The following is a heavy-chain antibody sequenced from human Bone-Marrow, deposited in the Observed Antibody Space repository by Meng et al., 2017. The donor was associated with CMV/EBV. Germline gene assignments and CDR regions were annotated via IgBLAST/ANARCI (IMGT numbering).Heavy chain of an antibody. D-gene: IGHD3-9*01. CDR3: ARRPIHDLLTGLDY. Sequence: GSLRLSCAVYGGTFSNYFWSWIRQSPGKGLEWIGEINDSGTSNYLPSLKSRVTISVDTSKNQFSLRMNSLIAADTAVYYCARRPIHDLLTGLDYWSQGTLVTVSS. CDR1: GGTFSNYF. J-gene: IGHJ4*02. V-gene: IGHV4-34*01. CDR2: INDSGTS.